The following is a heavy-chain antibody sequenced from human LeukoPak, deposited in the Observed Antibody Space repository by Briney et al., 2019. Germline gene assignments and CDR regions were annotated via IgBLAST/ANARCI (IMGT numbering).Heavy chain of an antibody. D-gene: IGHD2-2*01. V-gene: IGHV3-13*01. J-gene: IGHJ4*02. Sequence: GGSLRLSCAASGFTFSNNDMHWVRQGPGKDLEWVSAIDTSGDTYYPGSVKGRFTISRENAKNILYLQMNSLRAEDTAVYYCAKERGVVPAAYFDYRGQGTLVTVSS. CDR2: IDTSGDT. CDR3: AKERGVVPAAYFDY. CDR1: GFTFSNND.